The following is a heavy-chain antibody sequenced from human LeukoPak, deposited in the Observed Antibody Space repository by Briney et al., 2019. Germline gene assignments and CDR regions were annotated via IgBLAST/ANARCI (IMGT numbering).Heavy chain of an antibody. J-gene: IGHJ3*02. D-gene: IGHD5-18*01. CDR2: IYYSGST. V-gene: IGHV4-39*01. Sequence: SETLSLTCTVSGGSISSSSYYWGWIRQPPGKGLEWIGSIYYSGSTYYNPSLKSRVTISVDTSKNQFSLKLSSVTAADTAVYYCARQGGVDTAMGPDAFDIWGQGTMVTVSS. CDR1: GGSISSSSYY. CDR3: ARQGGVDTAMGPDAFDI.